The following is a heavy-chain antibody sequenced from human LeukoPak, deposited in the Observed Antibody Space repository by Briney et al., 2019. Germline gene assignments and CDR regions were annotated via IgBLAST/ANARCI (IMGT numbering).Heavy chain of an antibody. Sequence: GGSLRLSCAASGFTFSSYWMHWVRQAPGKGLVWVSRINSDGSSTSYADSVEGRFTISRDNAKNTLYLQMNSLRAEDTAVYYCARDHRGGVGYYYYYYMDVWGKGTTVTISS. CDR3: ARDHRGGVGYYYYYYMDV. V-gene: IGHV3-74*01. J-gene: IGHJ6*03. CDR1: GFTFSSYW. D-gene: IGHD3-16*01. CDR2: INSDGSST.